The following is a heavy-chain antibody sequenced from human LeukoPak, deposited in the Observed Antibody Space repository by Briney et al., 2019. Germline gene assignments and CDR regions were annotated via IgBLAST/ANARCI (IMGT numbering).Heavy chain of an antibody. Sequence: GGSLRLSCAASGFTFSSYEMNWVRQAPGKGLEWVSGISGSGGSTYYADSVKGRFTISRDNSKNTLYLQMNSLRAEDTAVYYCATTYWAAAYDIWGQGTMITVSS. CDR1: GFTFSSYE. CDR3: ATTYWAAAYDI. CDR2: ISGSGGST. V-gene: IGHV3-23*01. J-gene: IGHJ3*02. D-gene: IGHD2-15*01.